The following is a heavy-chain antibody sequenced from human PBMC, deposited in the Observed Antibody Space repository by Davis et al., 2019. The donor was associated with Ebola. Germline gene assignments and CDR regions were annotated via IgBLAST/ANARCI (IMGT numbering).Heavy chain of an antibody. V-gene: IGHV3-53*01. CDR1: GFTVSSNY. D-gene: IGHD6-13*01. CDR3: AREHPSSSWYY. Sequence: GGSLRLSCAASGFTVSSNYMSWVRQAPGKGLEWVSVIYSGGSTYYADSVKGRFTISRDNSKNTLYLQMNSLRAEDTAVYYCAREHPSSSWYYWGQGTLVTVSS. J-gene: IGHJ4*02. CDR2: IYSGGST.